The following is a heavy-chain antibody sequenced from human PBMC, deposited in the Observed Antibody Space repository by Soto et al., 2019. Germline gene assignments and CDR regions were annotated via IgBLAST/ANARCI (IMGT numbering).Heavy chain of an antibody. V-gene: IGHV4-59*08. J-gene: IGHJ5*02. CDR3: ARRHYYDSSGYYYTP. CDR1: GGSISSYY. D-gene: IGHD3-22*01. CDR2: IYYSGST. Sequence: SETLSLTCTVSGGSISSYYWSWIRQPPGKGLEWIGYIYYSGSTNYNPSLKSRVTISVDTSKNQFSLKLSSVTAADTAVYYCARRHYYDSSGYYYTPWGQGTLVTVS.